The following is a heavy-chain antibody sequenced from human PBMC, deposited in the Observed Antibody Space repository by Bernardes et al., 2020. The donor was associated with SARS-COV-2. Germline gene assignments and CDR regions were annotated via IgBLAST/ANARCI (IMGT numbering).Heavy chain of an antibody. D-gene: IGHD4-17*01. V-gene: IGHV3-30*03. J-gene: IGHJ4*01. CDR2: ISYDGSNK. CDR3: ARDGDYVFGHPDFDY. CDR1: GFTFSSYG. Sequence: GGSLRLSCAASGFTFSSYGMHWVRQAPGKGLEWVAVISYDGSNKYYADSVKGRFTISRDNSKNTLYLQMNSLRAEDTAVYYCARDGDYVFGHPDFDYWGHGTLVTVSS.